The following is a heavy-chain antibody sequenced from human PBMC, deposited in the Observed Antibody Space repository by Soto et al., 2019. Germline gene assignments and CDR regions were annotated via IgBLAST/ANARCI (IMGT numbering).Heavy chain of an antibody. CDR2: IHYSGST. D-gene: IGHD3-9*01. CDR1: GDSICSGGYY. V-gene: IGHV4-31*11. Sequence: PSETLSLTCAVSGDSICSGGYYWSWIRQHPGKGLEWIGYIHYSGSTYYNPSLKSRVTISVDTSKNQFSLKLSSVTAADTAVYYCARGRAPDYDILTGYYPDWGQGTLVTVSS. CDR3: ARGRAPDYDILTGYYPD. J-gene: IGHJ4*02.